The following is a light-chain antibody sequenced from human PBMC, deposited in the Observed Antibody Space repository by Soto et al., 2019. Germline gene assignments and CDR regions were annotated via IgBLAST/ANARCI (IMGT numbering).Light chain of an antibody. CDR2: ANN. J-gene: IGLJ2*01. Sequence: QPVLTQPSSVSGAPGQRVTISCTGSSSNIGAGYDVQWYQQLPGAAPKLLIFANNNRPSGIPDRFSGSKSGTSASLAITGLQAEDEADYYCQCFDSSRSGYVVFGGGTKVTVL. CDR3: QCFDSSRSGYVV. V-gene: IGLV1-40*01. CDR1: SSNIGAGYD.